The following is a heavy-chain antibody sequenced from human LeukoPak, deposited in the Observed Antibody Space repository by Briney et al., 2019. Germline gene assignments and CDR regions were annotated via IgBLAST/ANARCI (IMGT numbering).Heavy chain of an antibody. J-gene: IGHJ6*02. CDR2: ISSSSTYI. CDR1: GFSFSSYS. CDR3: ARDTGDYYYYGMDV. V-gene: IGHV3-21*01. D-gene: IGHD7-27*01. Sequence: GGSLRLSCAASGFSFSSYSMNWVRQAPGKGLEWVSSISSSSTYIYYADSVKGRFTISRDNTKNSLYLQMNSLRAEDTAVYYCARDTGDYYYYGMDVWSRGTTVTVSS.